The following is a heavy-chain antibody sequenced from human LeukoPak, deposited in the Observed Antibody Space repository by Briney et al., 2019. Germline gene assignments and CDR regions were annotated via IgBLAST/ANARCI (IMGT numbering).Heavy chain of an antibody. V-gene: IGHV4-39*07. CDR1: GGSISSSSYY. CDR3: ARGGYDILTGPFHLIDY. Sequence: PSETLSLTCTVSGGSISSSSYYWGWIRQPPGEGLGWIGSIYYGGNTYYNPSLKSRVTISVDTSKNQFSLKLSSVTAADTAVYYCARGGYDILTGPFHLIDYWGQGTLVTVSS. CDR2: IYYGGNT. D-gene: IGHD3-9*01. J-gene: IGHJ4*02.